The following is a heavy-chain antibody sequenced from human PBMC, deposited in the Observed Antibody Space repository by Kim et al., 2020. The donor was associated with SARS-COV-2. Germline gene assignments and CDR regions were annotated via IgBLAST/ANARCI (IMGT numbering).Heavy chain of an antibody. CDR1: GFTFDDYA. Sequence: GGSLRLSCAASGFTFDDYAMHWVRQAPGKGLEWVSGISWNSGSIGYADSVKGRFTISRDNAKNSLYLQMNSLRAEDTALYYCAKGLLPMVRGVTDYWGQGTLVTVSS. D-gene: IGHD3-10*01. V-gene: IGHV3-9*01. CDR3: AKGLLPMVRGVTDY. J-gene: IGHJ4*02. CDR2: ISWNSGSI.